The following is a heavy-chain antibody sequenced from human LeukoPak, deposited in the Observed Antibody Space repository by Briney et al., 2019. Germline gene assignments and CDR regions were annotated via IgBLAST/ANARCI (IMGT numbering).Heavy chain of an antibody. V-gene: IGHV3-30*04. CDR2: ISYDGSNK. D-gene: IGHD3-10*01. CDR3: ASSYGSGLYYYYGMDV. Sequence: GGSLRLSCAASGFTFNSYAMHWVRQAPGKRLEWVAVISYDGSNKYYADSVKGRFTISRDNSKNTLYLQMNSLRAEDTAVYYCASSYGSGLYYYYGMDVWGKGTTVTVSS. J-gene: IGHJ6*04. CDR1: GFTFNSYA.